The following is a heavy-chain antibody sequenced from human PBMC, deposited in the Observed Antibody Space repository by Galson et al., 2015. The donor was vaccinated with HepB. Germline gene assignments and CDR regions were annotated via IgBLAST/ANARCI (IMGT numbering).Heavy chain of an antibody. V-gene: IGHV3-48*01. Sequence: SLRLSCAASGFTFSSYSMNWVRQAPGKGLEWVSYISSSSSTIYYADSVKGRFTISRDNAKNSLYLQMNSLRAEDTAVYYCAREVGLWFGELFDYWGQGTLVTVSS. CDR2: ISSSSSTI. CDR3: AREVGLWFGELFDY. CDR1: GFTFSSYS. J-gene: IGHJ4*02. D-gene: IGHD3-10*01.